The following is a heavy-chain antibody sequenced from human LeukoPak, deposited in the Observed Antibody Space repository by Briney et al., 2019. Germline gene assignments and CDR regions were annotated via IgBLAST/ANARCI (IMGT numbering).Heavy chain of an antibody. D-gene: IGHD1-26*01. Sequence: SSVNVSCKASVYTFTSYYMHWLRQPPGQGLEWMGIINPSGGSTSYAQKFQGRVTMTRHTSTSTVYMELSSLRSEDTAVYYCARDQEGAKYNWFDPWGQGTLVTVSS. V-gene: IGHV1-46*01. J-gene: IGHJ5*02. CDR3: ARDQEGAKYNWFDP. CDR2: INPSGGST. CDR1: VYTFTSYY.